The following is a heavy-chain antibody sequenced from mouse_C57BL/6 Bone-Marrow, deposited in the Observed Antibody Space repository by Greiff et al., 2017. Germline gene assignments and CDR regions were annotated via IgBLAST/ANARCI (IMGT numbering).Heavy chain of an antibody. J-gene: IGHJ2*01. CDR1: GYTFTSYW. D-gene: IGHD1-1*01. V-gene: IGHV1-72*01. CDR3: ARSGKSTSTTPYY. Sequence: VQLQQPGAELVKPGASVKMSCKASGYTFTSYWMHWVKQRPGRGLEWIGRIDPNSGGTKYNEKFKSKATLTVDKPSRTAYMQLSSLTSEDSAVYNCARSGKSTSTTPYYWGQGTTLTVSS. CDR2: IDPNSGGT.